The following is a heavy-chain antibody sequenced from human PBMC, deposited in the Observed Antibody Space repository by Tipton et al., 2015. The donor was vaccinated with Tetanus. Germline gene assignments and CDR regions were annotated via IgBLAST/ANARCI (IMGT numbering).Heavy chain of an antibody. D-gene: IGHD2-15*01. V-gene: IGHV3-30*18. CDR1: GFRFSYSG. Sequence: QLVQSGGGVVQPGRSLRLSCAASGFRFSYSGMHWVRQAPGKGLEWVAVIPFDGRNERYADSVKGRSIISRDNSKNTLYLQMNSLRPEDTAVYYCAKEFQRARIRFFDSWGQGSQVTASS. J-gene: IGHJ4*02. CDR3: AKEFQRARIRFFDS. CDR2: IPFDGRNE.